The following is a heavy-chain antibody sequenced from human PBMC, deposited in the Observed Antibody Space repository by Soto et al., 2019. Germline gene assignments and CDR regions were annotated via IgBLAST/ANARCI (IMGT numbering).Heavy chain of an antibody. CDR1: GFTFSSYA. J-gene: IGHJ5*02. Sequence: GGSLRLSCAASGFTFSSYAMHWVRQAPGKGLEWVAVISYDGSNKYYADSVKGRFTISRDNSKNTLYLQMNSLRAEDTAVYYCAISGYSSSPPNLLAPCGQGSLVPGSS. D-gene: IGHD6-6*01. CDR2: ISYDGSNK. V-gene: IGHV3-30-3*01. CDR3: AISGYSSSPPNLLAP.